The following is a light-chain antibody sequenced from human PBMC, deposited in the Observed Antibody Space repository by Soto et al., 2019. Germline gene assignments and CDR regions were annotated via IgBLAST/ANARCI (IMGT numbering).Light chain of an antibody. CDR3: QQYTSPGT. J-gene: IGKJ1*01. V-gene: IGKV1-5*01. Sequence: DIQMTQSPSTLSASVGDRVTITCRASQSISSWLAWYQQKPGKAPKLLIYDASSLESGVPSRFSGSGSGTEFTLTISSLQPDDFATYYRQQYTSPGTFGQGTNADIK. CDR2: DAS. CDR1: QSISSW.